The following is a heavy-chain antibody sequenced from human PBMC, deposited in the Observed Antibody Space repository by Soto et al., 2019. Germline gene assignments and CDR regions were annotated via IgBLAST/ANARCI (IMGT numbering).Heavy chain of an antibody. CDR3: XXXXXXXXXXXXGMDV. J-gene: IGHJ6*02. Sequence: EVQLVESGGGLIQPGGSLRLSCAASGFTVSSNYMSWVRQAPGKGLEWVSVIYSGGSTYYADSVKGRFTIYRDNSKNTXXXXXXXXXXXXXXXXXXXXXXXXXXXXXXGMDVWGQGTTVTVSS. CDR1: GFTVSSNY. V-gene: IGHV3-53*01. CDR2: IYSGGST.